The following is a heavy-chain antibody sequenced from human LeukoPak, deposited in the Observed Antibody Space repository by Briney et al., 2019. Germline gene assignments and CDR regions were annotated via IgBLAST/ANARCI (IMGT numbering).Heavy chain of an antibody. CDR3: ARRPYSSSWYYFDY. CDR2: ISSSGSGL. V-gene: IGHV3-11*04. CDR1: GLTFSDYY. J-gene: IGHJ4*02. D-gene: IGHD6-13*01. Sequence: GGSLRLSCAVFGLTFSDYYMSWIRQAPGKGLEWVSYISSSGSGLFYADSVKGRFTISRDNAKNSLYLQMNSLRAEDTAVYYCARRPYSSSWYYFDYWGQGTLVTVSS.